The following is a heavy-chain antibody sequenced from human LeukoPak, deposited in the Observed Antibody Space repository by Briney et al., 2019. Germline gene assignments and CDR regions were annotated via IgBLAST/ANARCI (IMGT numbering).Heavy chain of an antibody. CDR2: ISGSGDST. J-gene: IGHJ4*02. D-gene: IGHD3-10*01. CDR3: AKDRGIISDY. CDR1: GFTFSSYS. Sequence: GGSLRLSCVVSGFTFSSYSMSWVRQAPGKGLEWVSAISGSGDSTYYADSVKGRSTISRDNSKNTLYLQMNSLRVEDTAVYYCAKDRGIISDYWGQGTLVTVSS. V-gene: IGHV3-23*01.